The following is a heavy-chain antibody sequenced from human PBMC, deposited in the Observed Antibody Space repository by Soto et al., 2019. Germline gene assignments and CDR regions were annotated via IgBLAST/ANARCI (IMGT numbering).Heavy chain of an antibody. V-gene: IGHV4-59*01. J-gene: IGHJ6*02. D-gene: IGHD3-22*01. CDR1: GGSISSYY. CDR3: ARFPYYYDSSGYYWGKNGMDV. CDR2: IYYSGST. Sequence: PSETLSLTCTVSGGSISSYYWSWIRQPPGKGLEWIGYIYYSGSTNNNPSLKSRVTISVDTSKTQFSLKLSSVTAADTAVYYCARFPYYYDSSGYYWGKNGMDVWGQGTTVTVSS.